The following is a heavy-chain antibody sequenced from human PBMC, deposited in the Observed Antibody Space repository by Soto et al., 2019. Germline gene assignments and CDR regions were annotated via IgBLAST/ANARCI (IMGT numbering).Heavy chain of an antibody. J-gene: IGHJ4*02. CDR2: IKSDGTVT. D-gene: IGHD3-3*01. CDR3: AGENYDFWSGYDLDY. Sequence: EVQLVESGGGLVQPGGSLRLSCVVSGITFSTYRMHWVRQAPGKGLVWVSHIKSDGTVTHYTDSVRGRFIISRDNAKNTLCLQMNSLRAEDTAVYYCAGENYDFWSGYDLDYWGQGTLVTVSS. V-gene: IGHV3-74*01. CDR1: GITFSTYR.